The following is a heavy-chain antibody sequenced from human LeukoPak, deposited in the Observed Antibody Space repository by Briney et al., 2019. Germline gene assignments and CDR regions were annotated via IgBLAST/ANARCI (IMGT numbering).Heavy chain of an antibody. J-gene: IGHJ4*02. Sequence: GGSLRLSCAASGFTFSSYGMHWVRQAPGKGLEWVAVISYDGSNKYYADSVKGRFTISRDNSKNTLYLQMNSLRAEDTAVYYCAKDRRAGSYDYWGQGTLVTVSS. CDR1: GFTFSSYG. CDR3: AKDRRAGSYDY. V-gene: IGHV3-33*05. D-gene: IGHD3-10*01. CDR2: ISYDGSNK.